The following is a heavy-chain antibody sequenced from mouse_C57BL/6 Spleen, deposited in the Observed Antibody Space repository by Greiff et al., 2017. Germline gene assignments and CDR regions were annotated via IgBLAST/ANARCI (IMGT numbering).Heavy chain of an antibody. CDR1: GFTFSDYY. CDR3: ARDRGWDYAMDD. J-gene: IGHJ4*01. V-gene: IGHV5-16*01. CDR2: INYDGSST. D-gene: IGHD1-1*02. Sequence: EVMLVESEGGLVQPGSSMKLSCTASGFTFSDYYMAWVRQVPEKGLEWVANINYDGSSTYYLDSLKSRFIISRDNAKNILYLQMSSLKSEDTATYYCARDRGWDYAMDDGGQGTSVTVSS.